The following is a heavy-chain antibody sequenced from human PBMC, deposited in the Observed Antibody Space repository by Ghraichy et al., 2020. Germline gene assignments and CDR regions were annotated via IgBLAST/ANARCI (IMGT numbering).Heavy chain of an antibody. Sequence: GESLNISCAASGFTFSSYAMSWVRQAPGKGLEWVSAISGSGGRTDYADSVKGRFTISRDNSKNTLYLQMNSLRAEDTAVYYCAKASSGYYTLDYWGQGTLVTVSS. V-gene: IGHV3-23*01. CDR1: GFTFSSYA. J-gene: IGHJ4*02. D-gene: IGHD3-22*01. CDR3: AKASSGYYTLDY. CDR2: ISGSGGRT.